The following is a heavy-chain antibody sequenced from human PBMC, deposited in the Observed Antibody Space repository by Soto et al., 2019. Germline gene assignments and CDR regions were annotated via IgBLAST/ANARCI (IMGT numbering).Heavy chain of an antibody. CDR3: ATGSSWYNWFDP. Sequence: QLQLQESGPGLVKPSETPSLTCTVSGGSISGTNYYWGWIRQPPGKGLEWIGSIFHTGSTYYNPSLKSRVTISEDTSKNQFSLNLSSVTAADTAVYYCATGSSWYNWFDPWGQGTLLTVSS. V-gene: IGHV4-39*05. CDR1: GGSISGTNYY. CDR2: IFHTGST. D-gene: IGHD6-13*01. J-gene: IGHJ5*02.